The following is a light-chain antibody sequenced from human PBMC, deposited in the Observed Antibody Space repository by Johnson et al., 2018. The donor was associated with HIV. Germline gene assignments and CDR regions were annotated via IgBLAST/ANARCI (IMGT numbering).Light chain of an antibody. J-gene: IGLJ1*01. V-gene: IGLV1-51*01. CDR1: SSNIGRNY. CDR3: GTWDSSLSAGGYV. Sequence: QSVLTQPPSVSAAPGQKVTISCSGSSSNIGRNYVSWYQQLPGTAPKLLIYDNNKRPSGIPDRFSGSKSGTSATLRITGLQTGDEADYYCGTWDSSLSAGGYVFGTGTKVTVL. CDR2: DNN.